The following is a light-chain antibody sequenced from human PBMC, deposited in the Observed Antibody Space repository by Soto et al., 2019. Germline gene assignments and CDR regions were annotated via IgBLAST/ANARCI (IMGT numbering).Light chain of an antibody. CDR1: SSNIGSNT. CDR2: ANN. V-gene: IGLV1-44*01. J-gene: IGLJ3*02. Sequence: QAVVTQPPSASETPGQRVTISCSGTSSNIGSNTVNWYQQFPGTAPKLLIYANNQRPSGVPGRFSGSKSGTSASLAISGLQSEDESDYYCAAWDDSLNGWVFGGGTKLTVL. CDR3: AAWDDSLNGWV.